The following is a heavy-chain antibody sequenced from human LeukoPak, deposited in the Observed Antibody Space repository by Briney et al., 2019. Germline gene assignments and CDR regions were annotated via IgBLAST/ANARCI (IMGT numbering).Heavy chain of an antibody. Sequence: PSETLSLTCTVSGGSVSTSDYYWGWIRQSPVKGLEWIGDVFYTGKTNYNPSLKGRATISIDTSKNQFSLKLTYVTAADSAVYYCARVFDSWGQGTLVTVSS. CDR3: ARVFDS. V-gene: IGHV4-39*07. CDR1: GGSVSTSDYY. J-gene: IGHJ4*02. CDR2: VFYTGKT.